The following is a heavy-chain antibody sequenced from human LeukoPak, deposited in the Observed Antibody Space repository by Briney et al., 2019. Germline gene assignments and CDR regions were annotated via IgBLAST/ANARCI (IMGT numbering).Heavy chain of an antibody. V-gene: IGHV5-51*01. CDR2: IYPADSDT. J-gene: IGHJ4*02. Sequence: LGESLKISCKASGYSFISYWIGWVRQMPGKGLEWMGIIYPADSDTRYSPSFQGQVTISADKSINTAYLQWSSLKASDTAMYYCTRFWGYSSGWPHSDYWGQGTLVTVSS. D-gene: IGHD6-19*01. CDR3: TRFWGYSSGWPHSDY. CDR1: GYSFISYW.